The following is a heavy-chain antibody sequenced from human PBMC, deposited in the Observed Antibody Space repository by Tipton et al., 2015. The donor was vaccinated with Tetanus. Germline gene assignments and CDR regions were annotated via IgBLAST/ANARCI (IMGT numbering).Heavy chain of an antibody. CDR1: GGSISNTGDY. Sequence: TLSLTCTVSGGSISNTGDYWGWIRQHPGKGLEWIAYIYHSGSTYYNPSLRSRLSISVDTSKNQFSLRLSSVTAADTAVYYCARDRHFCRGGNCYQDGFDPGGQGPLVTVPS. CDR3: ARDRHFCRGGNCYQDGFDP. V-gene: IGHV4-31*03. D-gene: IGHD2-15*01. CDR2: IYHSGST. J-gene: IGHJ5*02.